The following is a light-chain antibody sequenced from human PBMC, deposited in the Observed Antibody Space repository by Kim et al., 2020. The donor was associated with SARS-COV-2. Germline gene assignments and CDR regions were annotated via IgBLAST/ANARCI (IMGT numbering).Light chain of an antibody. CDR3: QTWGTGIVV. CDR2: LNSDGSH. Sequence: ASVTLTCTLSSGHSSYAIAWHQQQPEKGPRYLMKLNSDGSHSKGDGIPDRFSGSSSGAEHYLTISSLQSEDEADYYCQTWGTGIVVFGGGTKVTVL. V-gene: IGLV4-69*01. CDR1: SGHSSYA. J-gene: IGLJ2*01.